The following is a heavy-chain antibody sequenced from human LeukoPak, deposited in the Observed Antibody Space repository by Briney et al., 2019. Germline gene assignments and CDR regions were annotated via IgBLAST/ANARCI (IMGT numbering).Heavy chain of an antibody. CDR2: IYDSGNT. CDR3: ARQRYCSGGSCYPYYYYYGMDV. CDR1: GVSMSSSPYY. Sequence: KSSETLSLTCTVSGVSMSSSPYYWGWIRQPPGKGLEWIGVIYDSGNTNYNPSLRSRLNISVDTSRNQFSLKLSSVTAADTAVYYCARQRYCSGGSCYPYYYYYGMDVWGQGTTVTVSS. J-gene: IGHJ6*02. V-gene: IGHV4-39*01. D-gene: IGHD2-15*01.